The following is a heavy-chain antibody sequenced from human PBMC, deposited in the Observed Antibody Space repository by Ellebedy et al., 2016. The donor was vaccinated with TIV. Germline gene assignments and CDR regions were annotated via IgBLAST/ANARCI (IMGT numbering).Heavy chain of an antibody. CDR2: IIPIFGTP. CDR1: GYTFNIYY. CDR3: ARESLDGMVPRGDFDY. D-gene: IGHD3-10*01. J-gene: IGHJ4*02. V-gene: IGHV1-69*06. Sequence: SVKVSXXASGYTFNIYYMHWVRQAPGQGLEWMGGIIPIFGTPNYAQKFQGRVTITADKSTSTAYMDLSSLRSEDTAVYYCARESLDGMVPRGDFDYWGQGTLVTVSS.